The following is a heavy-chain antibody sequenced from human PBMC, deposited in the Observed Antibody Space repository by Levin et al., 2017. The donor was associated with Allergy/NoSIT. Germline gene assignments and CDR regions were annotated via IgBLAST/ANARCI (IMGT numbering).Heavy chain of an antibody. Sequence: GESLKISCKGSGYSFTFYWIGWVRQMPGKGLEWMGIIYPGDSDTRYSPSFQGQVTISADKSISTAYLQWSSLKASDTAIYYCATVGASIGAAGTEFDYWGQGTLVTVSS. D-gene: IGHD6-13*01. CDR2: IYPGDSDT. CDR1: GYSFTFYW. J-gene: IGHJ4*02. CDR3: ATVGASIGAAGTEFDY. V-gene: IGHV5-51*01.